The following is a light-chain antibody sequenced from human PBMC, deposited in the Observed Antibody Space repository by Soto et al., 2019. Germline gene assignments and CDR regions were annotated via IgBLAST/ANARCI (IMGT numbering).Light chain of an antibody. J-gene: IGKJ5*01. Sequence: DIQMTQSPSSLSASVVDRVTITFLASQSISSYLNWYQQKLGKAPKLLIYAASSLQSGVPSRFSGSGSGTEFTLTISSLQPEDFATYYCQQANTFPLTCGQGTRREIK. CDR1: QSISSY. V-gene: IGKV1-39*01. CDR2: AAS. CDR3: QQANTFPLT.